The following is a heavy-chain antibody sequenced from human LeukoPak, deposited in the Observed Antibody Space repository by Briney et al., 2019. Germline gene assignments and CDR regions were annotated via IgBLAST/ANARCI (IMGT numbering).Heavy chain of an antibody. D-gene: IGHD3-22*01. V-gene: IGHV1-69*05. Sequence: SVKVSCKASGYTFTSYYMHWVRQAPGQGLEWMGRIIPIFGTANYAQKFQGRVTITTDESTSTAYMELSSLRSEDTAVYYCAGLYDSSGYYYAGGGFDYWGQGTLVTVSS. CDR2: IIPIFGTA. J-gene: IGHJ4*02. CDR1: GYTFTSYY. CDR3: AGLYDSSGYYYAGGGFDY.